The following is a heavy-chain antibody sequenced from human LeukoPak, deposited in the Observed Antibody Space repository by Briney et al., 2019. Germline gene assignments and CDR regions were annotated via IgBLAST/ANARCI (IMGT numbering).Heavy chain of an antibody. Sequence: SGGSLRLSCAASGFTFDDYAMHWVRQAPGKGLEWVSGISWNSGSIGYADSVKGRFTISRDNAKNSLYLQMNSLRPEDTALYYCAKGVEIEMATQRGFDIWGQGTMVTVSS. CDR3: AKGVEIEMATQRGFDI. D-gene: IGHD5-24*01. J-gene: IGHJ3*02. CDR1: GFTFDDYA. V-gene: IGHV3-9*01. CDR2: ISWNSGSI.